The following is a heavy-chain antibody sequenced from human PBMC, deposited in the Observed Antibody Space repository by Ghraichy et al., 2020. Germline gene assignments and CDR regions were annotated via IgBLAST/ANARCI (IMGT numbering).Heavy chain of an antibody. V-gene: IGHV3-23*01. CDR3: AKTAAQYYDILTGYYTDAFDI. Sequence: GGSLRLSCAASGFTFSSYAMSWVRQAPGKGLEWVSAISGSGGSTYYADSVKGRFTISRDNSKNTLYLQMNSLRAEDTAVYYCAKTAAQYYDILTGYYTDAFDIWGQGTMVTVSS. J-gene: IGHJ3*02. CDR1: GFTFSSYA. D-gene: IGHD3-9*01. CDR2: ISGSGGST.